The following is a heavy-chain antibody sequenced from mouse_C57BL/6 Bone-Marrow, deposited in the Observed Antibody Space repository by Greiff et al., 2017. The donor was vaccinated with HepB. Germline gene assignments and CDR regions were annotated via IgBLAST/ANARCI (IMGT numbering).Heavy chain of an antibody. J-gene: IGHJ3*01. CDR1: GYNFTSYT. CDR3: ARWGEYVAWFAY. D-gene: IGHD2-13*01. CDR2: INPSSGYT. Sequence: QVQLQQSGAELARPGASVKISCKASGYNFTSYTMHWVELRPVQGLEWIGYINPSSGYTKYNQKFKDKATLTADKSSSTAYMQLSSLKSEDSAVYYCARWGEYVAWFAYWGQGTRVTVSA. V-gene: IGHV1-4*01.